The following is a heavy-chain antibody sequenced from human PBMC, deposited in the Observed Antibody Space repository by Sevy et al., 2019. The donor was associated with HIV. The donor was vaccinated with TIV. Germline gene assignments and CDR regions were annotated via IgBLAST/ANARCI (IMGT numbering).Heavy chain of an antibody. Sequence: SETLSLTCSVSGGSISSYYCSWIRQSPGKGLEWIGYVYYSGNTNYNPSLKSRVTISIDTSKNQFSLKLRSVTAADTAMDYCARDPIAVAPYFDNWGQGTLVTVSS. V-gene: IGHV4-59*01. CDR2: VYYSGNT. CDR3: ARDPIAVAPYFDN. J-gene: IGHJ4*02. CDR1: GGSISSYY. D-gene: IGHD6-19*01.